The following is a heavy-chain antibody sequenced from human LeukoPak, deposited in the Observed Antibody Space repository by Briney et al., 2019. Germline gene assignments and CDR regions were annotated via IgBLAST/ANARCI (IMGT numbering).Heavy chain of an antibody. CDR1: GFTFSSYC. CDR3: AKVRKSGGCRGAFDI. V-gene: IGHV3-33*06. J-gene: IGHJ3*02. CDR2: IWYDGSNK. Sequence: GGSLRLSCAASGFTFSSYCMHWVRQAPGKGLEWVAVIWYDGSNKYYADSVKGRFTISRDNSKNTLYLQMNSLKAEDTAVYYCAKVRKSGGCRGAFDIWGRGTNVTVSS. D-gene: IGHD1-26*01.